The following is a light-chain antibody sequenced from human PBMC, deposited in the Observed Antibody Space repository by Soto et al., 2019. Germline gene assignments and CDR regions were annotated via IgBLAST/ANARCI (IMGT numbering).Light chain of an antibody. CDR1: QSLSNFF. CDR3: QKYESSPIT. CDR2: GTS. Sequence: EIVLTQSPGILSLSPGEGATLSCRASQSLSNFFLAWYQQKPGQAPRLLIYGTSIRATGIPDRFSGSGSETDFTLTVNRLETEDLVVYYCQKYESSPITCGQGNDWRV. J-gene: IGKJ5*01. V-gene: IGKV3-20*01.